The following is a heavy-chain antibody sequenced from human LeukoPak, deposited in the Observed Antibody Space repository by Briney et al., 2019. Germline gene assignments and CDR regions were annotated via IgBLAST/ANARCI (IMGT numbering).Heavy chain of an antibody. Sequence: PGGSLRLSCAASGFTFSDYWMSWVRQAPGKGLEWVANIKQDGSEKYYVDSVKGRFTISRDNAKNSLYLQMNSLRAEDTAVYYCGSSLAAYYMDVWGKGTTVTVSS. V-gene: IGHV3-7*01. CDR1: GFTFSDYW. CDR3: GSSLAAYYMDV. D-gene: IGHD6-13*01. J-gene: IGHJ6*03. CDR2: IKQDGSEK.